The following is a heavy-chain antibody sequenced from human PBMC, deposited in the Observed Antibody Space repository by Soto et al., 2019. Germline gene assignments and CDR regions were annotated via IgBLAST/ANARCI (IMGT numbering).Heavy chain of an antibody. CDR3: ARAGSQWGGYSYDYYYYGMDV. CDR1: GFTLSSYA. J-gene: IGHJ6*02. V-gene: IGHV3-30-3*01. Sequence: GGSLILSCAASGFTLSSYAMHWVRQAPGKGLEWVAVISYDGSNKYYADSVKGRFTISRDNSKNTLYLQMNSLRAEDTAVYYCARAGSQWGGYSYDYYYYGMDVWGQGTTVTVSS. CDR2: ISYDGSNK. D-gene: IGHD5-18*01.